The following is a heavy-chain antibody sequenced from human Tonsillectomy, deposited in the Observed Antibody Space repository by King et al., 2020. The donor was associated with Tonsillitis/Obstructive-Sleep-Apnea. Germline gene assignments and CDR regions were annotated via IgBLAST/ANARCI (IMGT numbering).Heavy chain of an antibody. V-gene: IGHV3-53*04. CDR3: AILSEGSGSPDDWFYP. D-gene: IGHD3-10*01. J-gene: IGHJ5*02. CDR1: GFTVSSNY. Sequence: EVQLVESGGGLVQPGGSLRLSCAASGFTVSSNYMSWVRQAPGKGLEWVSVIYSGGSTYYADSVKGRFTISRHNSKNTLYLQMNSLRAEDTAVYYCAILSEGSGSPDDWFYPWGRGTLVTVSS. CDR2: IYSGGST.